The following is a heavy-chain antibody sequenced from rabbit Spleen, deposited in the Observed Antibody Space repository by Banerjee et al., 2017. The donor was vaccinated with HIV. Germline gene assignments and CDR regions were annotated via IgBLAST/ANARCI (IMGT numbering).Heavy chain of an antibody. CDR1: GFSLSSNA. J-gene: IGHJ6*01. D-gene: IGHD4-1*01. Sequence: QSLEESGGRLVTPGTPLTLTCTVSGFSLSSNAISWVRQAPGKGLEWIGIISTSGSAYYASWAKGRFTISRSSSTTVDLRITSPTTEDTATYFCARGIDYSSAVSDVWGQGTLVTVS. CDR3: ARGIDYSSAVSDV. CDR2: ISTSGSA. V-gene: IGHV1S69*01.